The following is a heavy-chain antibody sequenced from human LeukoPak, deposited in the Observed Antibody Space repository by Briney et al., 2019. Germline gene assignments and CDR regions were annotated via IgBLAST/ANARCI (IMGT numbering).Heavy chain of an antibody. Sequence: GGSLRLSCAASGFTFSSYAMSWVRQAPGKGLVWVSRINTDGSSTSYADSVKGRFTISRDNSKSTLFLQMNSLRTDDTSVYFCAKFAYNWNAPDGFDMWGQGTMVIVSS. V-gene: IGHV3-74*01. CDR3: AKFAYNWNAPDGFDM. D-gene: IGHD1-1*01. CDR1: GFTFSSYA. CDR2: INTDGSST. J-gene: IGHJ3*02.